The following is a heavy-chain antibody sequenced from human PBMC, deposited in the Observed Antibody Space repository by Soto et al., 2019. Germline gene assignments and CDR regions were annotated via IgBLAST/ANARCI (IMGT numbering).Heavy chain of an antibody. Sequence: QVQLVQSGAEVKKPGASVKVSCKASGYTFTSYDINWVRQATGQGLEWMGWMNPNSGNTGYAQKFQRRVTMTRNTSISKAYMELSSLRSEDTAVYYCARLFKYVDFWRGYPGYYYGMGVWGQGTTVTVSS. CDR3: ARLFKYVDFWRGYPGYYYGMGV. CDR2: MNPNSGNT. J-gene: IGHJ6*02. CDR1: GYTFTSYD. D-gene: IGHD3-3*01. V-gene: IGHV1-8*01.